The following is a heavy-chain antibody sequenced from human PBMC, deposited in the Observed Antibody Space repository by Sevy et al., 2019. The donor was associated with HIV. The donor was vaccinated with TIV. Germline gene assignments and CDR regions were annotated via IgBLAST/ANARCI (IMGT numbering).Heavy chain of an antibody. CDR2: ITWTSGTM. D-gene: IGHD6-13*01. V-gene: IGHV3-9*01. CDR1: GFTFDDYA. J-gene: IGHJ4*02. Sequence: GGSLRLSCAASGFTFDDYAMHWVRQAPGKGLEWVAGITWTSGTMGNADSVKGRFTISRDNAKNSLYLQMDSLRAEDTALYYCAKDNVGYSSGWFFYFGFWGQGTLVTVSS. CDR3: AKDNVGYSSGWFFYFGF.